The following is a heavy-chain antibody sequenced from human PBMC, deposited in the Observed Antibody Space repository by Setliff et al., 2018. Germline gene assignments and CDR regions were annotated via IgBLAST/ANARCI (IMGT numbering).Heavy chain of an antibody. Sequence: GGSLRLSCAASGYTSSSYAMTWVRQAPGKGLEWVGRIKSKTDGGTTDYAAPVKGRFSISRDDSKNTVYLQMNSLKTEDTAVYYCTTGYISGYYIGHWGLGTLVTVSS. CDR1: GYTSSSYA. CDR2: IKSKTDGGTT. V-gene: IGHV3-15*01. CDR3: TTGYISGYYIGH. J-gene: IGHJ4*02. D-gene: IGHD6-19*01.